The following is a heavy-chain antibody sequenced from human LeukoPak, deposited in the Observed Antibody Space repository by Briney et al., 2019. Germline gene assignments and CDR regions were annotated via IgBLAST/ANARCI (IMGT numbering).Heavy chain of an antibody. CDR1: GYTFTGYY. CDR2: INPNSGGT. D-gene: IGHD4-17*01. Sequence: ASVKVSCKASGYTFTGYYMHWVRQAPGQGLEWMGWINPNSGGTNYAQKFQGRVTMTRDMSISTSYMELSRLRSDDTAVYYCASPHDYGDYGFDYYYYYGMDVWGQGTTVTVSS. J-gene: IGHJ6*02. CDR3: ASPHDYGDYGFDYYYYYGMDV. V-gene: IGHV1-2*02.